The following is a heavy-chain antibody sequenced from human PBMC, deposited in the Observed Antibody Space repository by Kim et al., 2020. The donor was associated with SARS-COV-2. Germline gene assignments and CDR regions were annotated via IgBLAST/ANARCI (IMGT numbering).Heavy chain of an antibody. V-gene: IGHV3-21*01. CDR2: ISSSRSYI. D-gene: IGHD4-17*01. J-gene: IGHJ6*02. CDR1: GFTFSSYS. CDR3: ARDRVTTWTIPYYYYGMDV. Sequence: GGSLRLSCAASGFTFSSYSMNWVRQAPGKGLEWVSSISSSRSYIYYADSVKGRFTISRDNAKNSLYLQMNSLRAEDTAVYYWARDRVTTWTIPYYYYGMDVWGQGTTVTVSS.